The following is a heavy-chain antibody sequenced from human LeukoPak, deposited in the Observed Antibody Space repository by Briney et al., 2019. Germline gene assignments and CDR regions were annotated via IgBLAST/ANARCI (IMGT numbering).Heavy chain of an antibody. CDR3: ARAQRWLQKTNFDY. V-gene: IGHV4-34*01. J-gene: IGHJ4*02. D-gene: IGHD5-24*01. CDR1: GFTFSSYA. Sequence: PGGSLRLSCAASGFTFSSYAIHWVRQPPGKGLEWIGEINHSGSTNYNPSLKSRVTISVDTSKNQFSLKLSSVTAADTAVYYCARAQRWLQKTNFDYWGQGTLVTVSS. CDR2: INHSGST.